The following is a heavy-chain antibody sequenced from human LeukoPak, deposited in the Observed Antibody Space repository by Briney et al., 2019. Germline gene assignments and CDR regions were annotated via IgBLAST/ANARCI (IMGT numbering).Heavy chain of an antibody. V-gene: IGHV3-21*01. D-gene: IGHD6-19*01. CDR2: ISTSSSYI. CDR1: GFTFSSYS. J-gene: IGHJ4*02. CDR3: ARDLAGATVAGRWFDY. Sequence: GSLRLSCAASGFTFSSYSMNWVRQAPGKGLEWVSSISTSSSYIYYADSVKGRFTISRDNAKNSLYLQMNSLRAEDTAVYYCARDLAGATVAGRWFDYWGQGTLVTVSS.